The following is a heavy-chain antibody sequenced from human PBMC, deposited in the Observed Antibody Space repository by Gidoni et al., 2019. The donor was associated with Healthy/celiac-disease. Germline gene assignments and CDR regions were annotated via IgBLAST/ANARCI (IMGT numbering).Heavy chain of an antibody. CDR1: GGTINSGGYY. CDR2: IYYSGTT. CDR3: ARFGPNDAFDI. J-gene: IGHJ3*02. Sequence: QVQLQESGPGLVKPSQTLSLTCTVSGGTINSGGYYWNWIRQHPGKGLEWIGYIYYSGTTYYHPSLKSRVTISVDTSKNQFSLKLSSVTAADTAVYYCARFGPNDAFDIWGQGTMVTVSS. D-gene: IGHD3-10*01. V-gene: IGHV4-31*03.